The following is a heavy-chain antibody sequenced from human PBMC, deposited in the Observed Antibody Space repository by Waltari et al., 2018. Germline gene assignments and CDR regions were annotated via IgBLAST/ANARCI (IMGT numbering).Heavy chain of an antibody. J-gene: IGHJ4*02. V-gene: IGHV3-30-3*01. D-gene: IGHD3-3*02. CDR1: GYTFSSYA. CDR3: ATHFWLFYRPEIFDY. CDR2: RTYDGSNK. Sequence: QVQLVESGGGVVQPGRSLRLSCAASGYTFSSYAMHWVRQAPGKGLEWVAVRTYDGSNKYYADSVKGRFTISRDNSKNTLYLQMNSLRAEDTAVYYCATHFWLFYRPEIFDYWGQGTLVTVSS.